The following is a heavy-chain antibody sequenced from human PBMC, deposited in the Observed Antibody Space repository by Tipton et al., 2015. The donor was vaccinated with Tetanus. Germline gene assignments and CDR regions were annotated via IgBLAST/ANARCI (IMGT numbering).Heavy chain of an antibody. CDR2: ISGYSGHT. CDR3: ARDADMWATRKAFDI. CDR1: GYRPTNYG. Sequence: QSGAEVKQPGASVTVSCKASGYRPTNYGISWVQQAPGQGLEWLGWISGYSGHTNYAQQVQGRVTMTTDTSTSTAYLELRSLRSDDTALYFCARDADMWATRKAFDIWGQGTMVTVSS. J-gene: IGHJ3*02. D-gene: IGHD1-14*01. V-gene: IGHV1-18*01.